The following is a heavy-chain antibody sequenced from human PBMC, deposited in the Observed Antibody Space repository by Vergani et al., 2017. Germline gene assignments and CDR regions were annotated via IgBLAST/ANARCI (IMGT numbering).Heavy chain of an antibody. Sequence: QVQLVQSGAEVKKPGASVKVSCKASGYTFTSYAMHWVRQAPGKRLEWMGWINAGNGNTKYSQKFQGRVTITRDTSASTAYMELSSLRSEDTAVYYCARDLVPAAIVSGGFDYWGQGTLVTVSS. CDR1: GYTFTSYA. V-gene: IGHV1-3*01. D-gene: IGHD2-2*01. CDR2: INAGNGNT. CDR3: ARDLVPAAIVSGGFDY. J-gene: IGHJ4*02.